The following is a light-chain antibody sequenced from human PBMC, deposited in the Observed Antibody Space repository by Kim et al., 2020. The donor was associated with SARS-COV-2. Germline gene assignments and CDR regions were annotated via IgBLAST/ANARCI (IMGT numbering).Light chain of an antibody. CDR2: FDR. CDR1: NLGSKG. V-gene: IGLV3-21*04. CDR3: QVWDGSSDHWV. J-gene: IGLJ3*02. Sequence: APGKTAQNSCGGNNLGSKGVHWYQRKPGPAPVLVISFDRDRPSGIPERFSGSNPGTTATLTISRVEAGDEADYYCQVWDGSSDHWVFGGGTQLTVL.